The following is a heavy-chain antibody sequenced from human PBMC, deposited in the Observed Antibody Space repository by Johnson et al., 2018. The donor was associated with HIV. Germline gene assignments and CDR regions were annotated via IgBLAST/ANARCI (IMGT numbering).Heavy chain of an antibody. V-gene: IGHV3-13*01. CDR3: ARDGGFVGAFDI. CDR2: IGTAGDT. CDR1: GFTFSSYA. D-gene: IGHD3-16*01. J-gene: IGHJ3*02. Sequence: MLLVESGGGVVQPGRSLRLSCAASGFTFSSYAMSWVRQAPGKGLEWVSAIGTAGDTYYPGSVKGRFTISRENAKNSLYLQMNSLRAGDTAVYYCARDGGFVGAFDIWGQGTMVIVSS.